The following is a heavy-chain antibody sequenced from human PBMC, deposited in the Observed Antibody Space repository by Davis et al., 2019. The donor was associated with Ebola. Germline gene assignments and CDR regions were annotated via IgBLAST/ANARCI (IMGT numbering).Heavy chain of an antibody. Sequence: ASVKVSCKASGYTFSSYGINWVRQAPGQGLEWMGWISAYNGNTKYAQKLQGRVTMTTDTSTSTAYMELRSLRSDDTAVYYCARVSYDFWSGFDYWGQGTLVTVSS. CDR3: ARVSYDFWSGFDY. CDR2: ISAYNGNT. J-gene: IGHJ4*02. V-gene: IGHV1-18*01. D-gene: IGHD3-3*01. CDR1: GYTFSSYG.